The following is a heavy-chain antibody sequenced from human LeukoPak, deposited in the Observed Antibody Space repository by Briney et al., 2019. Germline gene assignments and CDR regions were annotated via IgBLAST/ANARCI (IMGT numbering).Heavy chain of an antibody. V-gene: IGHV5-51*01. J-gene: IGHJ4*02. CDR1: GSRFTTYS. D-gene: IGHD3-22*01. CDR3: ATGWRGTYYDPAHY. CDR2: IHTSDSDP. Sequence: GEPLQISCQASGSRFTTYSIGWVRRMSGKGREWVAMIHTSDSDPRYTPPFQGQVTISADKSINTAYLQWSSLKASDTAMYYCATGWRGTYYDPAHYWGQGTLVTVSS.